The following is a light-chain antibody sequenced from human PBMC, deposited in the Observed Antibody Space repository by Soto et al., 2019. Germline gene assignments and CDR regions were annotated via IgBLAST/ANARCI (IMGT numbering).Light chain of an antibody. J-gene: IGKJ4*01. CDR3: QQYYSTPPRLT. V-gene: IGKV4-1*01. CDR1: QSVLYSSNNKNY. CDR2: WAS. Sequence: DIVMTQSPDSPAVSLGERATINCKSSQSVLYSSNNKNYLAWYQQKPGQPPKLLIYWASTRESGVPDRFSGSGSGTDFTLTISSLQAEDVAVYYCQQYYSTPPRLTFGGGTKVEIK.